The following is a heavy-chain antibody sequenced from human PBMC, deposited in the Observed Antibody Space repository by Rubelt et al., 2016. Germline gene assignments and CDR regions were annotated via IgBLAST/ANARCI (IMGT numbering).Heavy chain of an antibody. CDR2: INHSGST. V-gene: IGHV4-39*07. CDR3: ARAGGGSGYYHEGDY. D-gene: IGHD3-22*01. Sequence: QLQLQESGPGLVKPSETLSLTCTVSGGSISSSSYYWGWIRQPPGKGLEWIGEINHSGSTNYNPSLKSRVTISVDTSKNQFSLKLSSVTAADTAVYYCARAGGGSGYYHEGDYWGQGTLVTVSS. J-gene: IGHJ4*02. CDR1: GGSISSSSYY.